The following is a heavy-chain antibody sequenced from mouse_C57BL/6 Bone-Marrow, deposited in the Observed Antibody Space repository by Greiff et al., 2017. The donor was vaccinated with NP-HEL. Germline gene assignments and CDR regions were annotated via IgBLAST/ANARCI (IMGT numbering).Heavy chain of an antibody. D-gene: IGHD2-2*01. CDR3: TTLIYYGYDVPYWYFDV. Sequence: EVQLQQSGAELVRPGASVKLSCKASGFTIKDDYMHWVKQRPEQGLEWIGWIDPENGDTEYASKFQGKATITADTSSNTAYLQLSSLTSEDTAVYYCTTLIYYGYDVPYWYFDVGGTGTTVTVSS. CDR1: GFTIKDDY. CDR2: IDPENGDT. J-gene: IGHJ1*03. V-gene: IGHV14-4*01.